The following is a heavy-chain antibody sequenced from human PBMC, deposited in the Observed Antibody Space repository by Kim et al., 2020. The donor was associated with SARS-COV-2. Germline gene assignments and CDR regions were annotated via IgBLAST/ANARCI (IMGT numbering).Heavy chain of an antibody. V-gene: IGHV3-21*01. D-gene: IGHD5-12*01. J-gene: IGHJ6*02. CDR3: AGEDSGYDYYYGMDV. CDR2: ISSSSSYI. CDR1: GFTFSSYS. Sequence: GGSLRLSCAASGFTFSSYSMNWVRQAPGKGLEWVSSISSSSSYIYYADSVKGRFTISRDNAKNSLYLQMNSLRAEDTAVYYCAGEDSGYDYYYGMDVWGQGTTVTVSS.